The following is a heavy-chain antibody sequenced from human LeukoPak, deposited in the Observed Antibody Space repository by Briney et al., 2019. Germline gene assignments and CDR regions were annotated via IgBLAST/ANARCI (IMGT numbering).Heavy chain of an antibody. V-gene: IGHV3-7*01. CDR1: GFTFSSYW. CDR3: ASHRDSSSWYGVFDY. CDR2: IKQDGREK. J-gene: IGHJ4*02. Sequence: GGSLRLSCAASGFTFSSYWMSWVRQAPGKGLEWVANIKQDGREKYYVDSVKGRFTISRDNAKNSLYLQMNSLRAEDTAVYYCASHRDSSSWYGVFDYWGQGTLVTVSS. D-gene: IGHD6-13*01.